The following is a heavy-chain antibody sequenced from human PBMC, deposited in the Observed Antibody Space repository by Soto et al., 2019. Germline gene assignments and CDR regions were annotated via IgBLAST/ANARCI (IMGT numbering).Heavy chain of an antibody. CDR2: ISFDGNIK. CDR3: EQDTQAYSYGHIFDY. Sequence: GWSLRLSCAASGFTFSSYALHWVRQAPGKGLEWVALISFDGNIKFHVDSAKGRFAISRDNSKNTLYLQMNSLRPEDTAVYYCEQDTQAYSYGHIFDYWGQGALVTVSS. D-gene: IGHD5-18*01. V-gene: IGHV3-30*09. J-gene: IGHJ4*02. CDR1: GFTFSSYA.